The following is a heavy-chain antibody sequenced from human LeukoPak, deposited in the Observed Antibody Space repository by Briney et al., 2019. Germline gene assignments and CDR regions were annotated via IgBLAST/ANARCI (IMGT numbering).Heavy chain of an antibody. CDR2: TYSGGST. V-gene: IGHV3-66*04. D-gene: IGHD5-18*01. J-gene: IGHJ6*02. CDR1: GFTVGDNY. CDR3: ARRYRGMDV. Sequence: GGSLRLSCAASGFTVGDNYMTWVRQPPGKGLEWVSVTYSGGSTYYADSVKGRFTISRDNSKNTLYLQMISLRAEDTAVYYCARRYRGMDVWGQGTTVTVSS.